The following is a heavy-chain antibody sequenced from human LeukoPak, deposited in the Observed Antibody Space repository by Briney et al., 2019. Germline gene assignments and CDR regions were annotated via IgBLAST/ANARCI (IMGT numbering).Heavy chain of an antibody. Sequence: GGSLRLSCAASGFTFSSYEMNWVRQAPGKGLEWVSYISSSGSTIYYADSVKGRFTISRDNAKNSLYLQMNSLRAEDTAVYYCALGAYYYYYGMDVWGQGTTVTASS. V-gene: IGHV3-48*03. CDR2: ISSSGSTI. CDR3: ALGAYYYYYGMDV. D-gene: IGHD4/OR15-4a*01. CDR1: GFTFSSYE. J-gene: IGHJ6*02.